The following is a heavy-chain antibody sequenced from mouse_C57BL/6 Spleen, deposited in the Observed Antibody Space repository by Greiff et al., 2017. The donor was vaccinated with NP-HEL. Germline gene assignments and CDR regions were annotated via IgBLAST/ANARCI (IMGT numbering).Heavy chain of an antibody. J-gene: IGHJ4*01. CDR2: IDPSDSET. D-gene: IGHD2-5*01. Sequence: QVQLQQPGAELVRPGSSVKLSCKASGYTFTSYWMHWVKQRPIQGLEWIGNIDPSDSETHYNQKFKDKATLTVDKSSSTAYMQLSSLTSEDSAVYYCARKATYYSNYVEGAMDYWGQGTSVTVSS. CDR3: ARKATYYSNYVEGAMDY. V-gene: IGHV1-52*01. CDR1: GYTFTSYW.